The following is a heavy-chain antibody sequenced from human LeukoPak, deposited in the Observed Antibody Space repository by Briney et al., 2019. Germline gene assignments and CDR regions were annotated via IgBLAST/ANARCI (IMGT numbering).Heavy chain of an antibody. J-gene: IGHJ4*02. V-gene: IGHV4-4*07. CDR1: GGSISSYY. CDR2: IYSSGST. Sequence: SETLSLTCTVSGGSISSYYWSWIRQPAGKGLEWIGRIYSSGSTNYNPSLRSRVTMSVDTSKNQFSLKPNSVTAADTAVYYCARDMRVVVGTFDYWGQGTLVTVSS. CDR3: ARDMRVVVGTFDY. D-gene: IGHD3-22*01.